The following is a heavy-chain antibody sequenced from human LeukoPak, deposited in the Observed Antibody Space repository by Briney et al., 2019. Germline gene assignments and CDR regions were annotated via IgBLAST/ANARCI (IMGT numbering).Heavy chain of an antibody. V-gene: IGHV3-23*01. CDR3: AKGGATAHDY. J-gene: IGHJ4*02. CDR1: GFTFSSYT. D-gene: IGHD1-26*01. Sequence: PGGSLRLSCAASGFTFSSYTMSWVRQAPGKGLEWVSAISGSGGSTYYADSVKGRFTISRDNSKITLYLQRNSLRAEDTAVYYCAKGGATAHDYWGQGTLVTVSS. CDR2: ISGSGGST.